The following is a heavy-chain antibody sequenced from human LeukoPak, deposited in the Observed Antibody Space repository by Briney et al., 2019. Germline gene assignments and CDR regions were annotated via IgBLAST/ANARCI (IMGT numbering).Heavy chain of an antibody. CDR1: GGSISSGGYY. J-gene: IGHJ6*03. D-gene: IGHD2-15*01. V-gene: IGHV4-61*08. CDR2: IYHSGST. CDR3: ARGLAATPVLYYYYMDV. Sequence: SETLSLTCTVSGGSISSGGYYWSWIRQPPGKGLEWIGYIYHSGSTYYNPSLKSRVTISVDTSKNQFSLKLSSVTAADTAVYYCARGLAATPVLYYYYMDVWGKGTTVTVSS.